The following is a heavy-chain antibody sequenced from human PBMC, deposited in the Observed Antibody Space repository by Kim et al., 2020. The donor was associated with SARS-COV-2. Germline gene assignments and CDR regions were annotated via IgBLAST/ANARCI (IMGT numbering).Heavy chain of an antibody. V-gene: IGHV3-11*01. D-gene: IGHD3-3*01. J-gene: IGHJ4*02. CDR3: ARGYDFWSGYYGDY. Sequence: ADSGKGRFTISRDNAKNSLYLQMNSLRAEDTAVYYCARGYDFWSGYYGDYWGQGTLVTVSS.